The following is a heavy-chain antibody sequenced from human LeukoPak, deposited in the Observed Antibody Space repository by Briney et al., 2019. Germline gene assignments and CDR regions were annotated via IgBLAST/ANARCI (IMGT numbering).Heavy chain of an antibody. D-gene: IGHD1-26*01. CDR1: GFTFSSYA. J-gene: IGHJ4*02. CDR3: ARVGGSYHHPAPPDY. CDR2: ISYDGSNK. V-gene: IGHV3-30*04. Sequence: PGGSLRLSCAASGFTFSSYAMHWVRQAPGKGLEWVAVISYDGSNKYYADSVKGRFTISRDNSKNTLYLQMNSLRAEDTAVYYCARVGGSYHHPAPPDYWGQGTLVTVSS.